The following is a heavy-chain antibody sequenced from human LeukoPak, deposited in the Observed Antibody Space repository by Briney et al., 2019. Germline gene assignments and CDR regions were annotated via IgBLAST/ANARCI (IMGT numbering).Heavy chain of an antibody. J-gene: IGHJ4*02. CDR3: ASACGGDCYKSASDY. V-gene: IGHV3-21*01. D-gene: IGHD2-21*02. CDR2: ISSSSSYI. Sequence: GGSLRLCCAASGFTFSSYSMNWVRQAPGKGLEWVSSISSSSSYIYYADSVKGRFTISRDNGKNSLYLQMNSLRAEDTAVYYCASACGGDCYKSASDYWGQGTLVTVSS. CDR1: GFTFSSYS.